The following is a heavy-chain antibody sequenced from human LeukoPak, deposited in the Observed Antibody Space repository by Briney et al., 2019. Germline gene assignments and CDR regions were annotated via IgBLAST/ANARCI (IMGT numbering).Heavy chain of an antibody. J-gene: IGHJ6*02. CDR2: ISGSGGST. CDR3: AKPGRGTNYGMDV. CDR1: GFTFSSYA. D-gene: IGHD3-16*01. V-gene: IGHV3-23*01. Sequence: GGSLRLTCAASGFTFSSYAMSWVRQAPGKGLEWVSAISGSGGSTYYADSVKGRFTISRDNSKNTLYLQMNSLRAEDTAVYYCAKPGRGTNYGMDVWGQGTTVTVSS.